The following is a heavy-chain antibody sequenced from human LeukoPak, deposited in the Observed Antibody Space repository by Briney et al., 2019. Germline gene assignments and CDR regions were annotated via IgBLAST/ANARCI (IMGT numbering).Heavy chain of an antibody. Sequence: ASVKVSCKVSGYTLTELSMHWVRQAPGKGLEWMGGFDPEDGETIYAQKFQGRVTMTGDTSTDTAYMELSSLRSEDTAVYYCATFGTLRERGTMIVVAWGQGTLVTVSS. V-gene: IGHV1-24*01. J-gene: IGHJ4*02. D-gene: IGHD3-22*01. CDR2: FDPEDGET. CDR1: GYTLTELS. CDR3: ATFGTLRERGTMIVVA.